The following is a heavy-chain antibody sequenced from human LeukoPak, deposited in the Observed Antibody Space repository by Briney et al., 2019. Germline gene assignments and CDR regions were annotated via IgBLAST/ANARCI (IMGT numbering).Heavy chain of an antibody. CDR1: GYKFIDFG. Sequence: ASVKVSCKASGYKFIDFGITWVRQAPGQGLEWMGWISGYNGKTNYAQKFQGRVTMTTDTSTSTVYLELRSLRSDDTAVYYCARVEGIGATMGDWGQGTLVTVSS. CDR2: ISGYNGKT. CDR3: ARVEGIGATMGD. D-gene: IGHD5-12*01. J-gene: IGHJ4*02. V-gene: IGHV1-18*01.